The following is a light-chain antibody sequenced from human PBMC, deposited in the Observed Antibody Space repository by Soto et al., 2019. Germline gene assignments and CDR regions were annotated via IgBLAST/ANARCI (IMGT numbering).Light chain of an antibody. CDR1: SNDFGTYYF. J-gene: IGLJ1*01. CDR3: CSYADFTYV. CDR2: DGT. Sequence: QSALTQPASVSGSPGQSITISCTRTSNDFGTYYFVSWYQQHPDKATKLIIYDGTERPSGVSNRFSGSKSGNTASLTISGLQAEDEAHYYCCSYADFTYVFGTGTKLTVL. V-gene: IGLV2-23*01.